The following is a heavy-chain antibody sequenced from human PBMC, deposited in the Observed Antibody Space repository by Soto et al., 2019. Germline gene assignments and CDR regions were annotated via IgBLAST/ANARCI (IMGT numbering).Heavy chain of an antibody. CDR2: IYHSGST. Sequence: PSETLSLTCAVSGDSISTYFSSWFRQPPGKGLEWIGYIYHSGSTYYNPSLKSRVTISVDRSKNQFSLKLSSVTAADTAVYYCARGPPNSIWGQGTLVTVSS. J-gene: IGHJ4*02. D-gene: IGHD3-22*01. CDR1: GDSISTYF. CDR3: ARGPPNSI. V-gene: IGHV4-30-2*01.